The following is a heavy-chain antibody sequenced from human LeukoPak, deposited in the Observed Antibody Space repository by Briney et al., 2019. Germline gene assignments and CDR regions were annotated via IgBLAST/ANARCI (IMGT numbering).Heavy chain of an antibody. V-gene: IGHV4-39*01. CDR1: GGSISNSSSY. CDR2: IYYSGST. D-gene: IGHD1-26*01. J-gene: IGHJ4*02. Sequence: PSETLSLTCTVSGGSISNSSSYWGWIRQPPGKGLEWIGSIYYSGSTYYNPPLKSRVTISVDTSKNQFSLKLSSVTAADTAVYYCARHSPVGIFYFDYWGQGTLVTVSS. CDR3: ARHSPVGIFYFDY.